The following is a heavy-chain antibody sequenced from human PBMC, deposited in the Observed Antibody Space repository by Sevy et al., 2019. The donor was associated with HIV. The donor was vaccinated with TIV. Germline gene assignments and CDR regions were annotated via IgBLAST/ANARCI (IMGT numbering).Heavy chain of an antibody. CDR2: IYPGDSDT. J-gene: IGHJ6*02. V-gene: IGHV5-51*01. Sequence: GESLKISCKGSGYSFTSYWIGWVRQMPGKGLEWMGIIYPGDSDTSYSPSFQGQVTISADKSISTACLQWSSLKASDTAMYYCARHVLGYCSSTSCRSTYGMDVWGQGTTVTVSS. CDR1: GYSFTSYW. CDR3: ARHVLGYCSSTSCRSTYGMDV. D-gene: IGHD2-2*01.